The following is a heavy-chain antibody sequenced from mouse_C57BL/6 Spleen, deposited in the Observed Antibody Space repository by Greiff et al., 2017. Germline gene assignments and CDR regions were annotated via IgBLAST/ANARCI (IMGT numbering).Heavy chain of an antibody. CDR2: IYPRSGNT. J-gene: IGHJ4*01. V-gene: IGHV1-81*01. Sequence: VQLQQSGAELARPGASVKLSCKASGYTFTSYGISWVKQRTGQGLEWIGEIYPRSGNTYYNEKFKGKATLTADKSSSTAYMELGSLTSEDSAVYYCARSGDYEDAMDYWGQGTSVTVSS. CDR3: ARSGDYEDAMDY. CDR1: GYTFTSYG. D-gene: IGHD2-4*01.